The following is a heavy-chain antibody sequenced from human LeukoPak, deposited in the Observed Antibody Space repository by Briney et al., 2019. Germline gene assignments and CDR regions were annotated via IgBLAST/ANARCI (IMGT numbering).Heavy chain of an antibody. CDR3: TRGPSGWFASDF. CDR2: INEDGSIT. Sequence: GGSLRLSCAVSGFTFSNSLMHWVRQGPGKGLAWVSRINEDGSITSYADSVKGRFTISRDNAKNTLYLQMNSLRAEDTAVYYCTRGPSGWFASDFWGQGTLVTVSS. V-gene: IGHV3-74*01. D-gene: IGHD6-19*01. J-gene: IGHJ4*02. CDR1: GFTFSNSL.